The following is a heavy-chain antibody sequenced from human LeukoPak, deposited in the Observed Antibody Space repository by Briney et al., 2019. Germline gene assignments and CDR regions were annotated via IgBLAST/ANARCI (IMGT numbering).Heavy chain of an antibody. J-gene: IGHJ4*02. CDR2: IKQDGSDR. CDR3: ARVIGSANTFDY. V-gene: IGHV3-7*01. D-gene: IGHD1-20*01. Sequence: PGGSLRLSCATSGFTFRAYWMGWARQTPGKGLEWVANIKQDGSDRYYVDSVKGRFTISRDNAKNSLYLQMNSLRAEDTAVYYCARVIGSANTFDYWGQGTLVTVSS. CDR1: GFTFRAYW.